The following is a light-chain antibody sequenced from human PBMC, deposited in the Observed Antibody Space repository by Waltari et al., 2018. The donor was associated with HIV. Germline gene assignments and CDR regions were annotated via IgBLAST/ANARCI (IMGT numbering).Light chain of an antibody. CDR2: RNY. V-gene: IGLV1-47*01. J-gene: IGLJ3*02. CDR1: TSNIETEA. CDR3: VSYDSRLDERL. Sequence: QSVLTQPPSVSGTPGQTVTISCSGSTSNIETEALYWYQQLPGTAPKLIIYRNYKSSSGVSDRFSCSKSGASASLVISGLRSEDEAHYYCVSYDSRLDERLFGGGTKLTVL.